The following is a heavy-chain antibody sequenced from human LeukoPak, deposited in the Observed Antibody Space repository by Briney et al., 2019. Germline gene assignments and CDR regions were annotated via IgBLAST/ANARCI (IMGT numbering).Heavy chain of an antibody. J-gene: IGHJ4*02. V-gene: IGHV4-59*01. CDR1: GGSISSYY. Sequence: PETLSLTCTVSGGSISSYYWSWLRQPPGKGLEWIGYIYYSGSTNYNPSLKSRVTISVDTSKNQFSLKLSSVTAADTAVYYCARVPSGSMITFGDGSEVWGQGTLVTVSS. CDR2: IYYSGST. CDR3: ARVPSGSMITFGDGSEV. D-gene: IGHD3-16*01.